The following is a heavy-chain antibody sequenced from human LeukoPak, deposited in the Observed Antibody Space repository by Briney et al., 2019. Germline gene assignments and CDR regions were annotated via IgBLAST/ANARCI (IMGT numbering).Heavy chain of an antibody. D-gene: IGHD5-18*01. CDR3: ARRRGHNFDY. CDR1: GGSISSYY. V-gene: IGHV4-39*01. CDR2: IYYSGST. J-gene: IGHJ4*02. Sequence: SETLSLTCTVSGGSISSYYWGWIRQPPGKGLEWIGSIYYSGSTYYNPSLKSRVTISVDASKNQFSLKLSSVTAADTAVYYCARRRGHNFDYWGQGTLVTVSS.